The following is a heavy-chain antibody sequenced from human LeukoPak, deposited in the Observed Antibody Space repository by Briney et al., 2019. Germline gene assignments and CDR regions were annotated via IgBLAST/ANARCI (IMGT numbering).Heavy chain of an antibody. CDR1: GFTFSNYG. D-gene: IGHD7-27*01. CDR3: AKDDWTLGTWAPDL. J-gene: IGHJ5*02. Sequence: PGRSLRLSCAASGFTFSNYGMHWVRQAPGKGLEWLAVIWYDGSKEYYADSVKGRFIISRDNSKNTLFLRMNSLRADDTGVYYCAKDDWTLGTWAPDLWGQGTLVTVAS. CDR2: IWYDGSKE. V-gene: IGHV3-33*06.